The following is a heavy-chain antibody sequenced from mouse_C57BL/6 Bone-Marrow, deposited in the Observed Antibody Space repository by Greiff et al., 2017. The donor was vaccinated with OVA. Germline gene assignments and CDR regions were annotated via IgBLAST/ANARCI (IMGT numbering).Heavy chain of an antibody. D-gene: IGHD2-5*01. V-gene: IGHV1-15*01. CDR3: TRGYSNYYAMDY. J-gene: IGHJ4*01. CDR2: IDPETGGT. Sequence: VKLQQSGAELVRPGASVTLSCKASGYTFTDYEMHWVKQTPVHGLEWIGAIDPETGGTAYNQKFKGKAILTADKSSSTAYMEPRSLTSEDSAVYYCTRGYSNYYAMDYWGQGTSVTVSS. CDR1: GYTFTDYE.